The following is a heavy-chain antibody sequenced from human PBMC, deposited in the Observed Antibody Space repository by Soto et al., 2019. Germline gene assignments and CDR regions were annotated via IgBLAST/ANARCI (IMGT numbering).Heavy chain of an antibody. V-gene: IGHV1-69*13. CDR2: IIPIFGTA. CDR3: ARDRRYYYDSSGHRGIFDY. J-gene: IGHJ4*02. D-gene: IGHD3-22*01. CDR1: GGTFSSYA. Sequence: ASVKVSCKASGGTFSSYAISWVRQAPGQGLEWMGGIIPIFGTANYAQKFQGRVTITADESTSTAYMELSSLRSEDTAVYYCARDRRYYYDSSGHRGIFDYWGQGTLVTVSS.